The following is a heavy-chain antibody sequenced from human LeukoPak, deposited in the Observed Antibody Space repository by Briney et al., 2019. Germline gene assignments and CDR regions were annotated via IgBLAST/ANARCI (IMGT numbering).Heavy chain of an antibody. Sequence: SETLSLTCAVYGGSFSGYYWSWIRQPPGKGLEWIGEINHSGSTNYNPSLKSRVTISVDTSKNQFSLKLSSVTAADTAVYYCAGGERGYSGNDWDYWGQGTLVIVSS. J-gene: IGHJ4*02. V-gene: IGHV4-34*01. CDR1: GGSFSGYY. CDR3: AGGERGYSGNDWDY. CDR2: INHSGST. D-gene: IGHD5-12*01.